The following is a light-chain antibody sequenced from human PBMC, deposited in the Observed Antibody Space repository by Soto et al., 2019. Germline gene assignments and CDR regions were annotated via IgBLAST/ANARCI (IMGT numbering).Light chain of an antibody. CDR1: SSDVGTYNA. CDR2: QVN. CDR3: SSYTTTNTWV. V-gene: IGLV2-14*01. J-gene: IGLJ3*02. Sequence: QSALTQPASVSGSPGQLITISCTGTSSDVGTYNAVSWYQQHPGKAPKLMVFQVNNRPSGVSNRFAGSKSGNTASLTISGLQAEDEADYYCSSYTTTNTWVFGGGTKLTVL.